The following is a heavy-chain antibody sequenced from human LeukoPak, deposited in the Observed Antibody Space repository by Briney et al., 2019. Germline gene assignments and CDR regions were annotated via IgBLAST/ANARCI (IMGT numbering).Heavy chain of an antibody. Sequence: PGGFLRLSCAASGFIFSSYEMNWVRQAPGKGLGWVSHITTSGSTIYYADSVKGRFTISRDNAKNSVYLQMNSLRAEDTAVYYCARRYCSSSICLLDYWGQGTLVTVSS. CDR2: ITTSGSTI. CDR1: GFIFSSYE. CDR3: ARRYCSSSICLLDY. J-gene: IGHJ4*02. D-gene: IGHD2-2*01. V-gene: IGHV3-48*03.